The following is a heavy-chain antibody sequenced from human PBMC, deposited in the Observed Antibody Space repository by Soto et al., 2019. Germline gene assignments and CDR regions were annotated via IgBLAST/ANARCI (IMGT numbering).Heavy chain of an antibody. V-gene: IGHV4-39*01. CDR3: AKVVVGATSHSDFDS. CDR1: GGSIANNNYF. Sequence: PSETLSLTCTVSGGSIANNNYFWGWVRQPPGKGLEWIGRAAYSGGTYKNPSLKSRVTVSVDTSKNQFSLKLTSVTAADTAVYYCAKVVVGATSHSDFDSWGQGTLVTVSS. D-gene: IGHD2-15*01. CDR2: AAYSGGT. J-gene: IGHJ4*02.